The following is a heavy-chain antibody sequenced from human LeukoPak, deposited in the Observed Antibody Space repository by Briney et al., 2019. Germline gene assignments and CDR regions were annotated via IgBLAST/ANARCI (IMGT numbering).Heavy chain of an antibody. CDR3: ATGDQYFHY. Sequence: SQTLSLTCAISGDSVSSNRAAWNWIRQSASRGLEWLGRTYYKSKWYNNYAVSVKSRITINADTSKNQFSLLLNSVTPENTAVYYCATGDQYFHYWGQGTLVTVSS. J-gene: IGHJ4*02. V-gene: IGHV6-1*01. CDR2: TYYKSKWYN. CDR1: GDSVSSNRAA. D-gene: IGHD7-27*01.